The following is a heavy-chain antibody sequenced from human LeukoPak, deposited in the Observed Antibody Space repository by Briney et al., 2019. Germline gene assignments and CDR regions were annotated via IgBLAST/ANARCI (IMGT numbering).Heavy chain of an antibody. CDR3: ARARPEEQLVSFDY. D-gene: IGHD6-13*01. J-gene: IGHJ4*02. Sequence: GASVKVSCKSSGYTFTGYYMHWVRQAPGQGLEWMGWINPNSGGTNYAQKFQGRVTMTRDTSISTAYMELSRLRSDDTAVYCCARARPEEQLVSFDYWGQGTLVTVSS. V-gene: IGHV1-2*02. CDR1: GYTFTGYY. CDR2: INPNSGGT.